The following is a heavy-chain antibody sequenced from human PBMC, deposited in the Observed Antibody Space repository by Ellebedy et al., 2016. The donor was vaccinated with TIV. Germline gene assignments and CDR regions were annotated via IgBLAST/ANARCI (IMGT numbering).Heavy chain of an antibody. V-gene: IGHV4-61*01. CDR3: ATGYYYGSGSYHATLEY. CDR2: IYNSGST. Sequence: SETLSLXCTVSGGSVSSGSYYWSWIRQPPGKGLEWIGYIYNSGSTNYNPSLKSRVTISVDTSKNQFSLKLSSVTTADTAVYYCATGYYYGSGSYHATLEYWGQGTLVTVSS. CDR1: GGSVSSGSYY. D-gene: IGHD3-10*01. J-gene: IGHJ4*02.